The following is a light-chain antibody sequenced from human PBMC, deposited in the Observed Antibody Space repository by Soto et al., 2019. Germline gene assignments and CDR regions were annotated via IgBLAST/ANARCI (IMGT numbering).Light chain of an antibody. V-gene: IGKV3-11*01. J-gene: IGKJ5*01. CDR1: ENINQN. CDR2: DAS. CDR3: QQRSSWPS. Sequence: ETVMTQSPATLSVSPGEGATLSCRATENINQNLAWYQQKPGQAPRLLIYDASNRATGIPARFSGSGSGTDFTLTISSLEPEDFAVYHCQQRSSWPSFGQGTRLEIK.